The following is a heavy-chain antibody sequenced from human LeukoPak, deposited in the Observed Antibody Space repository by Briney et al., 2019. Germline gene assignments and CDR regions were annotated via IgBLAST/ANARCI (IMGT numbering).Heavy chain of an antibody. Sequence: SETLSLTCAVSGGSFSGYYWSWIRQPPGKGLEWIGEINHSGSTNYNPSLKSRVTISVDTSKNQFSLKLSSVTAADTAVYYCARGHPRSSGWLDYYSGMDGGGEGTTVSVS. V-gene: IGHV4-34*01. CDR1: GGSFSGYY. CDR2: INHSGST. D-gene: IGHD6-19*01. J-gene: IGHJ6*01. CDR3: ARGHPRSSGWLDYYSGMDG.